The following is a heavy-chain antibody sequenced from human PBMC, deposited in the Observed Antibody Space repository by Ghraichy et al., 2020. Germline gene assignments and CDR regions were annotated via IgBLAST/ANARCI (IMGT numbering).Heavy chain of an antibody. CDR1: GGSISSGGYY. CDR2: IYYSGST. V-gene: IGHV4-31*03. CDR3: ARNPRDRLYYYYGMDV. Sequence: SETLSLTCTVSGGSISSGGYYWSWIRQHPGKGLEWIGYIYYSGSTYYNPSLKSRVTISVDTSKNQFSLKLSSVTAADTAVYYCARNPRDRLYYYYGMDVWGQGTTVTVSS. D-gene: IGHD3-16*01. J-gene: IGHJ6*02.